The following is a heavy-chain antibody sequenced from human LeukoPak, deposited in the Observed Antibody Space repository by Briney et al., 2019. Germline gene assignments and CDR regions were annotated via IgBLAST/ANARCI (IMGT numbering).Heavy chain of an antibody. V-gene: IGHV3-7*01. CDR2: IKQDGRQK. J-gene: IGHJ4*02. CDR1: GFTLSSFW. CDR3: ARVSDTAMGPGFDY. D-gene: IGHD5-18*01. Sequence: GRCLRLSCAASGFTLSSFWTSWVRQPPRKGLEWVANIKQDGRQKYYMDSVKGRFTISRDNTKNSLYLQMNTLSAEDTAVYYCARVSDTAMGPGFDYWGQGTLVTVSS.